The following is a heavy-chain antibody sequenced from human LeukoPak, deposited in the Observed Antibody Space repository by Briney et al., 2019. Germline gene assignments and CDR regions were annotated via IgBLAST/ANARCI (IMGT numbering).Heavy chain of an antibody. V-gene: IGHV3-33*01. CDR3: AGRVTGYSSGYVY. J-gene: IGHJ4*02. CDR2: IWYDGSNK. D-gene: IGHD5-18*01. CDR1: GFTFRSYG. Sequence: GGSLRLSCAASGFTFRSYGMHWVRQAPGKGLEWVAIIWYDGSNKYYADSVKGRITISRDNSENTVYLQMNNLRAEDTALYYCAGRVTGYSSGYVYWGQGTLITVSS.